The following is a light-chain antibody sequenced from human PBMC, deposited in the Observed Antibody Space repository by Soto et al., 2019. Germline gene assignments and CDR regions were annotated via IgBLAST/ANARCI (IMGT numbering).Light chain of an antibody. J-gene: IGLJ2*01. V-gene: IGLV2-14*01. CDR3: SSHTSSSTSVV. CDR2: EVS. Sequence: QSVLTQPASVSGSPGQSITISCTGTSSDVGGYNYVSWYQQHPGKAPKLMIYEVSNRPSGVSNRFSGSKSGNTASLRISGLQAEDDADYYCSSHTSSSTSVVFGGGTKLTVL. CDR1: SSDVGGYNY.